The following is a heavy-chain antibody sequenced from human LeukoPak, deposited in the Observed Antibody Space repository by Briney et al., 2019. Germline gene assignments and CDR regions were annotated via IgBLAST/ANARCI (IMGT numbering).Heavy chain of an antibody. CDR2: ISYRGNN. CDR3: ARLYYDSSGYYYNWFDP. Sequence: SETLSLTCTVSGGSFSSSSYYWGWIRQPPGKGLEWIGSISYRGNNYHNPSVKSRVIMSVDTSKNQFSLALRSVTAADTAVYYCARLYYDSSGYYYNWFDPWGQGTLVTVSS. J-gene: IGHJ5*02. V-gene: IGHV4-39*07. D-gene: IGHD3-22*01. CDR1: GGSFSSSSYY.